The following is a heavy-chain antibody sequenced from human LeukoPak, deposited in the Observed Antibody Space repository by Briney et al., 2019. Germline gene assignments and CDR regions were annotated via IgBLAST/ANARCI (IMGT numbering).Heavy chain of an antibody. CDR1: GFSLTTSGVS. CDR3: ARISYYYDSRGYGQYYFDY. D-gene: IGHD3-22*01. J-gene: IGHJ4*02. Sequence: SGPTLVNPTQTLTLTCTFSGFSLTTSGVSVSWIRQPPRKALGWLARLDWDGDKYYSTSLKTRLTISKDTPKNQVVLTMTDVDPADTATYYCARISYYYDSRGYGQYYFDYWGQGTLVTVTS. V-gene: IGHV2-70*11. CDR2: LDWDGDK.